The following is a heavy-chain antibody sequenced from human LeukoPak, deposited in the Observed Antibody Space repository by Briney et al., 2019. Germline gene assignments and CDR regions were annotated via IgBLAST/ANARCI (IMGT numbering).Heavy chain of an antibody. CDR1: GDTFTSYY. Sequence: ASVKVSCKASGDTFTSYYMHWVRQAPGQGLEWMGIINPSGGSTSYAQKFQGRVTMTRDTSTSTVYMELSSLRSEDTAVYYCARVWYYYDSSGYYPFDYWGQGTLVTVSS. CDR2: INPSGGST. J-gene: IGHJ4*02. CDR3: ARVWYYYDSSGYYPFDY. V-gene: IGHV1-46*01. D-gene: IGHD3-22*01.